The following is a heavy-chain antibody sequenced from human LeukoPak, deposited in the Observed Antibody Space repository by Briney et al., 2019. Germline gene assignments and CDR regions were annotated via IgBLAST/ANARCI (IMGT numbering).Heavy chain of an antibody. CDR1: GFTFSRYT. J-gene: IGHJ5*02. CDR3: ARGRAAGLLDWFDP. CDR2: IVASYVGT. V-gene: IGHV3-23*01. D-gene: IGHD6-19*01. Sequence: PGGSLRLSCAASGFTFSRYTMAWVRQATGKGLEWVASIVASYVGTYYVDSVKGRFVVSRDNSKNTLYLQMDRLRLEDAAMYFCARGRAAGLLDWFDPWGPGTLVTVSS.